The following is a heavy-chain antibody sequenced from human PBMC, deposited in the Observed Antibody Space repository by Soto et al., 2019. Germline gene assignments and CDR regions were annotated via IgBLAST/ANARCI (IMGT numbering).Heavy chain of an antibody. Sequence: SETLSLTCAVYGVFLSESYWTWIRQPPGKGLEWIGEINHVGGTNYNPSLKSRVTMSVDTSQNQFSLRLISVTAADTAMYFCVRIRYQLPSSVLWLDPWGQGTPVT. D-gene: IGHD3-16*01. CDR1: GVFLSESY. CDR3: VRIRYQLPSSVLWLDP. V-gene: IGHV4-34*01. CDR2: INHVGGT. J-gene: IGHJ5*02.